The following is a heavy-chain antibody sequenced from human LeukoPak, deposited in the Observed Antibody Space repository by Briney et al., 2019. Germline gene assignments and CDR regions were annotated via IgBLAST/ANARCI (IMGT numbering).Heavy chain of an antibody. CDR3: ARYCSSTSCYRDAFDI. CDR2: IYYGRSA. D-gene: IGHD2-2*01. J-gene: IGHJ3*02. V-gene: IGHV4-39*01. Sequence: SETLSLTCTVSGGSISSQTYYWTWIRQPPGKGLEWIGSIYYGRSAYYNPSLKNRVTISVDTSKNRFSLKLRSVTAADTAVYYCARYCSSTSCYRDAFDIWGQGTMVTVSS. CDR1: GGSISSQTYY.